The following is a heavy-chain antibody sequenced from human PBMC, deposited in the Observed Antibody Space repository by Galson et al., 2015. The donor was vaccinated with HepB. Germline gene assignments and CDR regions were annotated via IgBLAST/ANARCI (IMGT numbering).Heavy chain of an antibody. CDR2: IDSSDSAK. J-gene: IGHJ4*02. D-gene: IGHD2-15*01. V-gene: IGHV3-11*01. CDR1: GFTFSDYY. CDR3: AKATSGTCSGANCYYFDF. Sequence: SLRLSCAASGFTFSDYYMSWIRQAPGKGLEWVSHIDSSDSAKYYADSVRGRFTISRDNSKNTLSLQMNGLRADDTAVYYCAKATSGTCSGANCYYFDFWGQGALVTVSS.